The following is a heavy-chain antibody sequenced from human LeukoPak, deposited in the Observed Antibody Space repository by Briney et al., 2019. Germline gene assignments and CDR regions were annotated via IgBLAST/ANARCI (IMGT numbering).Heavy chain of an antibody. D-gene: IGHD6-19*01. J-gene: IGHJ3*02. CDR3: ARGQKQYAFDI. V-gene: IGHV3-21*01. CDR1: GFTFSSYS. Sequence: GGSLRLSCAASGFTFSSYSMNWVRQAPGKGLEWVSSISSSSSYIYYADSVKGRFTISRDNAKNSLYLQMNSLRAEDTAVYYCARGQKQYAFDIWGQGTMVTVSS. CDR2: ISSSSSYI.